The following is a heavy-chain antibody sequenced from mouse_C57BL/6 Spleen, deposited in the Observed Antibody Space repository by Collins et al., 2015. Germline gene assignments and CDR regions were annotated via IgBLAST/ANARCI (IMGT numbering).Heavy chain of an antibody. CDR2: IYPGSGST. J-gene: IGHJ3*01. V-gene: IGHV1-55*01. D-gene: IGHD1-1*01. CDR1: GYTFTSYW. CDR3: ARYYGSSYWFAY. Sequence: QVQLQQPGAELVKPGASVKMSYKASGYTFTSYWITWVKQRPGQGLEWIGDIYPGSGSTNYNEKFKSKATLTVDTSSSTAYMQLSSLTSEDSAVYYCARYYGSSYWFAYWGQGTLVTVSA.